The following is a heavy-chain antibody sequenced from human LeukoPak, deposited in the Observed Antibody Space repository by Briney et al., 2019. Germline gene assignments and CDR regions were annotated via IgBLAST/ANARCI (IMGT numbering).Heavy chain of an antibody. J-gene: IGHJ4*02. D-gene: IGHD6-13*01. CDR2: SSAYNGNT. CDR3: ARDLSIAAGTNFDY. Sequence: ASVKVSCKASGYTFTSSGISWVRQAPGQGVAWMGWSSAYNGNTNYAQKLQGRVTMTTDTSTSTAYMELRSLRSDDTAVYYCARDLSIAAGTNFDYWGQGTLVTVSS. V-gene: IGHV1-18*01. CDR1: GYTFTSSG.